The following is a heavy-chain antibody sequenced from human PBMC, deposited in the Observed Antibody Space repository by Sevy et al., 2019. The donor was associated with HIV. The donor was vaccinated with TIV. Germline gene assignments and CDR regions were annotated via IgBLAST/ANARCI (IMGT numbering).Heavy chain of an antibody. D-gene: IGHD3-9*01. V-gene: IGHV3-30*18. CDR3: AKDFTGYNGMDV. CDR2: ISYHGRDK. J-gene: IGHJ6*02. Sequence: GGSLRLSCAASGFTFNTYGMHWVCQAPGKGLEWVAVISYHGRDKFYGDSVEGRFTISRDNSKKMLYLQMNSLRAEDTAVYYCAKDFTGYNGMDVWGQGTMVTVSS. CDR1: GFTFNTYG.